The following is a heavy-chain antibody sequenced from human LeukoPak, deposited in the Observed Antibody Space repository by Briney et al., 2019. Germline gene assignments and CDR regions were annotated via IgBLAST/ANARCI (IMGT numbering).Heavy chain of an antibody. Sequence: GGSLRLSCAASGFTFTDDYMSWIRQAPGMGLEWVANIKQDGSEKYYVDSVKGRFTISRDIAKNSLYLQMNSLRAEDTAVYYCARDRKSIDCSGGSCYPGLFDYWGQGTLVTVSS. D-gene: IGHD2-15*01. CDR1: GFTFTDDY. CDR3: ARDRKSIDCSGGSCYPGLFDY. J-gene: IGHJ4*02. V-gene: IGHV3-7*01. CDR2: IKQDGSEK.